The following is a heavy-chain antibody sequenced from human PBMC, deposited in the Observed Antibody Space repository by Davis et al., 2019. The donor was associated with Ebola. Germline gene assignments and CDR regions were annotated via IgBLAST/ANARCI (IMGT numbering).Heavy chain of an antibody. Sequence: PGGSLRLSCKGSGYSFANYWIGWVRQMPGKGLEWIGIIYPGDSDTRYSPSFLGQVTISTDKSISTAYLQWSSLKASDTAMYYCARRDYDTLTGPAALDPWGQGTLVTVSS. CDR3: ARRDYDTLTGPAALDP. D-gene: IGHD3-9*01. V-gene: IGHV5-51*01. J-gene: IGHJ5*02. CDR1: GYSFANYW. CDR2: IYPGDSDT.